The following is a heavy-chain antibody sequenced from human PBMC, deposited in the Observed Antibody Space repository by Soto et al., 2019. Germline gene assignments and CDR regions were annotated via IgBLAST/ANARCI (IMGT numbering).Heavy chain of an antibody. CDR1: GFTFSSYW. CDR2: INSDGSST. Sequence: EVQLVESGGGLVQPGGSLRLSCAASGFTFSSYWMHWVRQAPGRGLVWVSRINSDGSSTSYADSVKGRFTISRDNAKNTLYLQMNSLRAEDTAVYYCAVAVAGPTAIGYWGQGTLVTVSS. CDR3: AVAVAGPTAIGY. D-gene: IGHD6-19*01. V-gene: IGHV3-74*01. J-gene: IGHJ4*02.